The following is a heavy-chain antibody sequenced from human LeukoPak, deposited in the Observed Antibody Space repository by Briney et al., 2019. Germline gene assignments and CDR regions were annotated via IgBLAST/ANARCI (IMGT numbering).Heavy chain of an antibody. CDR1: GGSISSYY. CDR2: NYTSGST. V-gene: IGHV4-4*07. J-gene: IGHJ4*02. Sequence: SETLSLTCTVSGGSISSYYWSWIRQPAGKGLEWIGRNYTSGSTNYNPSLKSRATMSVDTSKNQFSLKLSSVTAADTAVYYCARGPIPAPYSSSWYFDYWGQGTLVTVSS. CDR3: ARGPIPAPYSSSWYFDY. D-gene: IGHD6-13*01.